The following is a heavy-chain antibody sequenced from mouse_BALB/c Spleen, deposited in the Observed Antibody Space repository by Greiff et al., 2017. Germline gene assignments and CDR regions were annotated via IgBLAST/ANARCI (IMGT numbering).Heavy chain of an antibody. CDR2: ISYSGST. CDR3: ARSGNGNPSCGY. D-gene: IGHD2-1*01. Sequence: EVKLVESGPSLVKPSQTLSLTCSVTGYSITSDYWNWIRQFPGNKLEYMGYISYSGSTYYNPSLNSRISITRDTSTNKYYLQLNSVTTEDTATYYCARSGNGNPSCGYWGQGTLVTVSA. CDR1: GYSITSDY. J-gene: IGHJ3*01. V-gene: IGHV3-8*02.